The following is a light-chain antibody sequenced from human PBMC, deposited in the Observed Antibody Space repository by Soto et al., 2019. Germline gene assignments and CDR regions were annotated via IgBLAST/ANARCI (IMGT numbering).Light chain of an antibody. CDR3: QQAGSLPRT. V-gene: IGKV1-5*01. CDR1: QSISTW. Sequence: DIQMTQSPSFLSASVGDRVTITCRASQSISTWLAWFQQKPGKAPNLLIYDASSLQSGVPSRFSGSGSGTDFTLTINRLEPEDFAVYYCQQAGSLPRTFGEGTKVDIK. CDR2: DAS. J-gene: IGKJ4*02.